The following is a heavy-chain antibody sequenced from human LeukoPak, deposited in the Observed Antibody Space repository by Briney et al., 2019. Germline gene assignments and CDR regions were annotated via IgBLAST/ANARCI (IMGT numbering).Heavy chain of an antibody. CDR3: ARRELLSAPDAFDI. J-gene: IGHJ3*02. CDR2: IYYSGST. CDR1: GGSISSSSYY. Sequence: SETLSLTCTVSGGSISSSSYYWGWIRQPPGKGLEWIGSIYYSGSTYYNPSLKSRVTISVDTSKNQFSLKVSSVTAADTAVYYCARRELLSAPDAFDIWGQGTMVTVSS. D-gene: IGHD3-10*01. V-gene: IGHV4-39*01.